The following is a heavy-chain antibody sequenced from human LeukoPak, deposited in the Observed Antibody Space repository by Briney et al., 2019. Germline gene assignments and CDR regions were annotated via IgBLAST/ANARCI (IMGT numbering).Heavy chain of an antibody. Sequence: GGSLRLSCAASGFSFTNYWMHWVRQAPGKGLVWVSHINSDGSATRYADSVKGRFTISRDNAMNTLYLQMNSLRGEDTAVYYCARDLYGCFDYWGQGTLVTVSS. D-gene: IGHD4-17*01. V-gene: IGHV3-74*01. J-gene: IGHJ4*02. CDR2: INSDGSAT. CDR3: ARDLYGCFDY. CDR1: GFSFTNYW.